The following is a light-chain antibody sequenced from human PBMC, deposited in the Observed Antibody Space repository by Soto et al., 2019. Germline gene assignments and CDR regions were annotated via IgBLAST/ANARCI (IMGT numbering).Light chain of an antibody. J-gene: IGKJ4*01. Sequence: DIQLTQSPSFLSASIGDRVTSTCRASRGISSYLAWYQQKPGKAPNLLIYAASTLQSGVPSRFSGSESGTEFTLTISSLQPEDFATYYCQQLNSYPRTFGGGTKVEIK. CDR3: QQLNSYPRT. V-gene: IGKV1-9*01. CDR2: AAS. CDR1: RGISSY.